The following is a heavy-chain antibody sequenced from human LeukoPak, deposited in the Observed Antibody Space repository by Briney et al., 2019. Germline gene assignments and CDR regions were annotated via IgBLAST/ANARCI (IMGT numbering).Heavy chain of an antibody. Sequence: SGPTLVNPTQTLTLTCTFSGFSLSTSGVGVGWIRQPPGKALEWLALIYWTDDKRYSPSLKSRLTITKDTSKNQVVLTMTNMDPADTATYYCAHTRTSIAEAGWYFDLWGRGTVVTVSS. CDR1: GFSLSTSGVG. CDR2: IYWTDDK. D-gene: IGHD6-13*01. V-gene: IGHV2-5*01. J-gene: IGHJ2*01. CDR3: AHTRTSIAEAGWYFDL.